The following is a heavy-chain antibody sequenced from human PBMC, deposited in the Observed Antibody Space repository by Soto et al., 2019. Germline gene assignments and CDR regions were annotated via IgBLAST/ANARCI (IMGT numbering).Heavy chain of an antibody. CDR2: INPSGGST. V-gene: IGHV1-46*01. CDR3: ARDFIPAAIGGYYHYGMDV. D-gene: IGHD2-2*02. CDR1: GYTFTSYY. J-gene: IGHJ6*02. Sequence: GASVKVSCKASGYTFTSYYMHWMRQAPGQGLEWMGIINPSGGSTSYAQKFQGRVTMTRDTSTSTVYMELSSLRSEDTAVYYCARDFIPAAIGGYYHYGMDVWGQGTTVTVSS.